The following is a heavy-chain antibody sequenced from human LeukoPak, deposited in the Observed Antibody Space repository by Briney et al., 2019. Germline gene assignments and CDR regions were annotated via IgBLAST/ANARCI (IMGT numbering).Heavy chain of an antibody. D-gene: IGHD6-13*01. V-gene: IGHV3-33*01. Sequence: GGSLRLSCTASGFTFRNYGMHWVRQAPGKGLEWVAGIWYDGSNKDYVDSVKGRFTISRDNSKNTLYLQMNSLRAEDTAVYYCAGGARRQQPFDYWGQGTLVTVSS. CDR2: IWYDGSNK. CDR1: GFTFRNYG. J-gene: IGHJ4*02. CDR3: AGGARRQQPFDY.